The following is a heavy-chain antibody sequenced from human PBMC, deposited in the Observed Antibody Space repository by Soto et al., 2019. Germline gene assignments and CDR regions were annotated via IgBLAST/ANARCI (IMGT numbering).Heavy chain of an antibody. J-gene: IGHJ5*02. CDR2: IIPIFGTA. Sequence: SVKVSCKASGGTFSSYASSWVRQAPGQGLEWMGGIIPIFGTANYAQKFQGRVTITADKSTSTAYMELSSLRSEDTAVYYCARSKGGSHTNWFDPCGQGTLVTVCS. D-gene: IGHD1-26*01. V-gene: IGHV1-69*06. CDR1: GGTFSSYA. CDR3: ARSKGGSHTNWFDP.